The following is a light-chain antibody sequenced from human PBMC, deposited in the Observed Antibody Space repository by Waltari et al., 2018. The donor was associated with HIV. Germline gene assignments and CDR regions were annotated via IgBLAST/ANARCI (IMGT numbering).Light chain of an antibody. V-gene: IGKV1-39*01. J-gene: IGKJ4*01. CDR2: AAS. Sequence: DIQMTQSPSSLSASGGDRVSITSRASQSISTYLNWYQQKPGKAPQLLIYAASNLQSGVPSRFSGSGSRTEFTLTISSLQREDFATYYCQQSYSIPLTFGGGTKVEIK. CDR1: QSISTY. CDR3: QQSYSIPLT.